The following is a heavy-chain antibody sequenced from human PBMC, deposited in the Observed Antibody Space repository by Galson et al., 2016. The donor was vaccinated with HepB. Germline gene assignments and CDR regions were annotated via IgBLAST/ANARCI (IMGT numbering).Heavy chain of an antibody. CDR3: AKDLSTEEAADWFDP. Sequence: SLRLSCAASGFSFSTSGMSWVRQTPGRGLEWVSGITGSGGTTHYADSVKGRFTISRDNSNNMLHLQMNSLRVEDTATYYCAKDLSTEEAADWFDPWGQGILVTASS. CDR2: ITGSGGTT. J-gene: IGHJ5*02. D-gene: IGHD6-25*01. V-gene: IGHV3-23*01. CDR1: GFSFSTSG.